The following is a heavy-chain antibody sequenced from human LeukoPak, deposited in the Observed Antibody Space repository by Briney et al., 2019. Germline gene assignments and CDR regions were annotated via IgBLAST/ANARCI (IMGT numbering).Heavy chain of an antibody. V-gene: IGHV4-38-2*01. CDR2: IYHSGST. Sequence: SETLSLTCAVSSYSISSGYYWGWIRQPPGKGLEWIGSIYHSGSTYYNPSLKGRVTISVDTSKNQFSLKLSSVTAADTAVYYCARHAGGYYDSSGYFDYWGQGTLVTVSS. J-gene: IGHJ4*02. D-gene: IGHD3-22*01. CDR3: ARHAGGYYDSSGYFDY. CDR1: SYSISSGYY.